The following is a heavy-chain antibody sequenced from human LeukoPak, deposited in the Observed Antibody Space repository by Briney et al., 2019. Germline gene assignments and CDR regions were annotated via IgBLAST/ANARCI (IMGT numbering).Heavy chain of an antibody. D-gene: IGHD3/OR15-3a*01. CDR3: ARSGLVKRTPRFDY. V-gene: IGHV4-39*07. Sequence: PSETLSLTCTVSGGSISSSGYYWGWIRQPPGKGLEWIGSMYYSVNTYYNPSLKSRVTISVDTSKNQFSLKLSSVTAADTAVYYCARSGLVKRTPRFDYWGQGTLVTVSS. J-gene: IGHJ4*02. CDR1: GGSISSSGYY. CDR2: MYYSVNT.